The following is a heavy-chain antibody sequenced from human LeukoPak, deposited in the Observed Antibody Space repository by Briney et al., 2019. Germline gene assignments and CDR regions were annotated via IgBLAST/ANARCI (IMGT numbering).Heavy chain of an antibody. D-gene: IGHD3-9*01. J-gene: IGHJ4*02. CDR2: ISGSGGST. CDR3: AKERLRYFDPHLPVAG. Sequence: PGGSLRLSCAASGFTFSRNAMIWVRQAPGKGLEWVSAISGSGGSTYYADSVKGRFTISRDNSKNTLYLQMNSLRAEDTAVYYCAKERLRYFDPHLPVAGWGQGTLVTVSS. CDR1: GFTFSRNA. V-gene: IGHV3-23*01.